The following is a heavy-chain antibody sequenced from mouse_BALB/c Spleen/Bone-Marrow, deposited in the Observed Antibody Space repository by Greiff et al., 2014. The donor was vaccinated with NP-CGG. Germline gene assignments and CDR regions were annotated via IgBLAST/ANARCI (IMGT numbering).Heavy chain of an antibody. Sequence: EVQRAESGGGLVQPGGSRRLSCAASGFTFSSFGMHWVRQAPEKGLEWVAYISSGSSTIFYVDTVKGRFTISRDNPKNTLFLQMTSLRSEDTAMYYCTRGGNWDDFDVWGAGTTVTVSS. V-gene: IGHV5-17*02. CDR1: GFTFSSFG. J-gene: IGHJ1*01. D-gene: IGHD4-1*01. CDR2: ISSGSSTI. CDR3: TRGGNWDDFDV.